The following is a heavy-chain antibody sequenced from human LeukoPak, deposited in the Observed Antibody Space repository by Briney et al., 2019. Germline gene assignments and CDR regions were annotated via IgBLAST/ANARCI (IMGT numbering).Heavy chain of an antibody. D-gene: IGHD6-13*01. Sequence: ASVKVSCKASGYTFSSYGISWVRQAPGQGLEWMGWITSYNGNTKYAQQLQGRVTMTTDTSTGTAYMELRSLRSDDTAVYYYARAGAAAGTPFDYWGQGTLVTVSS. CDR1: GYTFSSYG. CDR2: ITSYNGNT. J-gene: IGHJ4*02. V-gene: IGHV1-18*01. CDR3: ARAGAAAGTPFDY.